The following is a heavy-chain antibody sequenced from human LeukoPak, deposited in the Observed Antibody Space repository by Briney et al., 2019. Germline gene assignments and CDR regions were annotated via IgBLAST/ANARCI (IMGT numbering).Heavy chain of an antibody. V-gene: IGHV3-48*03. CDR2: ISSSGSTI. CDR1: GFTFSSYE. CDR3: ARDRYSGSYLQTGPCAH. J-gene: IGHJ4*02. Sequence: GGSLRLSCAASGFTFSSYEMNWVRQAPGKGLEWVSYISSSGSTIYYADSVKGRFTISRDNSKNTLYLQVNSLRAEDTAVYYCARDRYSGSYLQTGPCAHWGQGILVTVSS. D-gene: IGHD1-26*01.